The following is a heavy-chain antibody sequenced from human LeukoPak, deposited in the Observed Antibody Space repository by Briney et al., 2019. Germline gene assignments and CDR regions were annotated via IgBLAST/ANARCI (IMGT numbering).Heavy chain of an antibody. CDR1: GGTFSSYA. CDR2: IIPIFGTA. J-gene: IGHJ4*02. V-gene: IGHV1-69*05. Sequence: SVKVSCKASGGTFSSYAISWVRQAPGQGLEWMGRIIPIFGTANYAQKFQGRVTITTDESTSTAYMELSSLRSEDTAVYYCARELGIFGVGNNDYWGQGTLVTVSS. CDR3: ARELGIFGVGNNDY. D-gene: IGHD3-3*01.